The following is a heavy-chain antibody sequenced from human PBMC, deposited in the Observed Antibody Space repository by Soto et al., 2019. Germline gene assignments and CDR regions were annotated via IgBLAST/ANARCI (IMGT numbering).Heavy chain of an antibody. J-gene: IGHJ4*02. V-gene: IGHV3-23*01. CDR3: AEGRGGSGSLTHRVDS. D-gene: IGHD3-10*01. CDR1: GFTFNNYA. CDR2: ISGGGDTT. Sequence: EVQLLESGGGLVQPGGSLRLSCAASGFTFNNYAMTWVRQAPGKGLEWVSAISGGGDTTSYADSVKGRFTVSRDGSTNALYMQMRSLRAEGTALYYCAEGRGGSGSLTHRVDSWGQGTLFTVSS.